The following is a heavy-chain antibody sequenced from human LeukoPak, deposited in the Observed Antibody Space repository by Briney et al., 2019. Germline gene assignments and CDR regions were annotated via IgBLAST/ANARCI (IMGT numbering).Heavy chain of an antibody. CDR3: GRVSTNDWRNAFDI. CDR2: ITGDGGYT. V-gene: IGHV3-64*01. D-gene: IGHD2-8*01. Sequence: GGSLRLSCAASGFTFSTYVMQWVRQAPGKGLEYVSAITGDGGYTYYANSVKGRFTISRDNSKKTLYLQMGSLRADDMAVYYCGRVSTNDWRNAFDIWGQGTMVTVPS. CDR1: GFTFSTYV. J-gene: IGHJ3*02.